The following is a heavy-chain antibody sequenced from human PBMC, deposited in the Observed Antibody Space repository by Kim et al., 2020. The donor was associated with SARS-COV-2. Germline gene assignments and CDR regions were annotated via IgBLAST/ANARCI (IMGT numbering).Heavy chain of an antibody. D-gene: IGHD2-8*01. CDR1: AGIFSSST. Sequence: SVKVSCKASAGIFSSSTISWVRQAPGQGLEWMGRIIPIRHMTYYTQKFQDRLTITVDKSTKTIYMDLSSLTFGDTAVYYCALRDANGYTFAESWGQGTLVTVSS. J-gene: IGHJ4*02. CDR2: IIPIRHMT. CDR3: ALRDANGYTFAES. V-gene: IGHV1-69*02.